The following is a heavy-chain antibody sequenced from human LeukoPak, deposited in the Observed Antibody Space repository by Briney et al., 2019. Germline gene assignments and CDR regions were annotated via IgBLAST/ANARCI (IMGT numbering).Heavy chain of an antibody. V-gene: IGHV3-21*01. J-gene: IGHJ3*02. Sequence: PGGSLRLSCAASGFTFSSYSMNWVRQAPGKGLEWVSSISSSSSYIYYADSVKGRFTISRDNAKNSLYLQMNSLRAEDTAVYYCARDRPSGSYYAFDIWGQGTMVTVSS. CDR3: ARDRPSGSYYAFDI. D-gene: IGHD1-26*01. CDR1: GFTFSSYS. CDR2: ISSSSSYI.